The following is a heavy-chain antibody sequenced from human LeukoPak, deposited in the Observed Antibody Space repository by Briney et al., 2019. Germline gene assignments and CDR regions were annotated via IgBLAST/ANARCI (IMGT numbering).Heavy chain of an antibody. Sequence: ASVTVSCKASGYTFTSYGINWVRQAPGQGLEWMGWISAYNGNTNYAQKLQGRVTMTTDTSTRTAYMALRSLRSDDTAVYYCARSATYYYDSRGYSHPEYFPHWGQGSLVTVSS. CDR3: ARSATYYYDSRGYSHPEYFPH. J-gene: IGHJ1*01. V-gene: IGHV1-18*01. CDR2: ISAYNGNT. D-gene: IGHD3-22*01. CDR1: GYTFTSYG.